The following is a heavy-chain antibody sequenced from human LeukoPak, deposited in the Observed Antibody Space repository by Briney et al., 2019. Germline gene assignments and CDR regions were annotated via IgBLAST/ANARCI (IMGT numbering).Heavy chain of an antibody. CDR1: GYTFTSYG. V-gene: IGHV1-18*01. CDR3: ARGDYGDSIYGMDV. CDR2: ISAYNGNT. D-gene: IGHD4-17*01. J-gene: IGHJ6*02. Sequence: AAVKVSCKASGYTFTSYGISWVRQAPGQGLEWMGWISAYNGNTNYAQKLQGRVTMTTDTSTSTAYMELRSLRSDDTAVYYCARGDYGDSIYGMDVWGQGTTVTVSS.